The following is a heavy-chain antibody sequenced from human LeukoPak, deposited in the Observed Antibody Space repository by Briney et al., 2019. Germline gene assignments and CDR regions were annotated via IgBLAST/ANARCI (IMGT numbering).Heavy chain of an antibody. V-gene: IGHV4-39*07. CDR1: GGSISSSRYY. CDR3: ARGLKGRIAVAPVGAFEI. J-gene: IGHJ3*02. CDR2: IYYSGST. D-gene: IGHD6-19*01. Sequence: SETLSLTCTVSGGSISSSRYYWGWIRQPPGKGLEWIGNIYYSGSTNYNPSLKSRVTISVDTSKNQFSLKLTSVTAADTAVYYCARGLKGRIAVAPVGAFEIWGQETMVTVSS.